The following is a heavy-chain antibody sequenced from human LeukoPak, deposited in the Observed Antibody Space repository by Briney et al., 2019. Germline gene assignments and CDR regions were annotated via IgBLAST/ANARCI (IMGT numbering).Heavy chain of an antibody. D-gene: IGHD5-24*01. CDR2: INPSGGST. CDR1: GYTFTSYY. J-gene: IGHJ6*02. Sequence: ASVKVSCKASGYTFTSYYMHWVRQAPGQGLEWMGIINPSGGSTSYAQKFQGRVTMTRDTSTSTVHMELSSLRSEDTAVYYCARWNGGYKGSYYYYGMDVWGQGTTVTVSS. CDR3: ARWNGGYKGSYYYYGMDV. V-gene: IGHV1-46*01.